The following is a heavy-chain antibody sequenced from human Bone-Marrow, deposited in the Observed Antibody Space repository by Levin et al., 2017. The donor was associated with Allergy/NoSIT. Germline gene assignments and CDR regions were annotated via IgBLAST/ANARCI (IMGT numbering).Heavy chain of an antibody. J-gene: IGHJ4*02. CDR2: IWYDGSEK. V-gene: IGHV3-33*03. CDR3: ARLTELSFHFDY. CDR1: GFTFRSYG. Sequence: RSGGSLRLSCVASGFTFRSYGMLWVRQAPGKGLEWVAVIWYDGSEKYYADSVKGRFTISRDNPKNTLYLQMNSLRVEDTAVYYCARLTELSFHFDYWGQGTLVTVSS. D-gene: IGHD3-16*02.